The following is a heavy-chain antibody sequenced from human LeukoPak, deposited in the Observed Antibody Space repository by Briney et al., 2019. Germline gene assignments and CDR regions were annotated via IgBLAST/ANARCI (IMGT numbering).Heavy chain of an antibody. D-gene: IGHD3-3*01. V-gene: IGHV3-11*04. J-gene: IGHJ3*02. CDR1: GFTFSDYY. CDR3: ARDRITIFGVGKKPDAFDI. Sequence: GGSLRLSCAASGFTFSDYYMSWIRQAPGKVLEWVSYISSSGSTIYYADSVKGRFTISRDNAKNSLYLQMNSLRAEDTAVYYCARDRITIFGVGKKPDAFDIWGQGTMVTVSS. CDR2: ISSSGSTI.